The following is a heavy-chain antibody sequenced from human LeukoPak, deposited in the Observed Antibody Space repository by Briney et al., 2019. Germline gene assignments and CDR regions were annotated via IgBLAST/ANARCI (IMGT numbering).Heavy chain of an antibody. CDR2: INPNSGGT. J-gene: IGHJ1*01. CDR1: GYTFTGYY. V-gene: IGHV1-2*02. CDR3: ARDRAASYYDFWSGPTTPEYFQH. D-gene: IGHD3-3*01. Sequence: ASVKVSCKASGYTFTGYYMHWVRQAPGQGLEWMGWINPNSGGTNYAQKFQGRVTMTRDTSISTAYMELSRLRSDDTAVYYCARDRAASYYDFWSGPTTPEYFQHWGQGTLVTVSS.